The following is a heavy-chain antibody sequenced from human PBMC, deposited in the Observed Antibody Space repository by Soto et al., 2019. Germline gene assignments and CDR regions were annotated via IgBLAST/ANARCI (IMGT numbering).Heavy chain of an antibody. CDR1: GYTFTSYY. CDR3: ARDKTVRLGAQSPFVY. D-gene: IGHD3-16*01. CDR2: INPSGGST. J-gene: IGHJ4*02. Sequence: ASVKVSCKASGYTFTSYYMHWVRQAPGQGLEWMGIINPSGGSTSYAQKFQGRVTMTRDTSTSTVYMELSSLRSEDTAVYYCARDKTVRLGAQSPFVYWGQGTLVTVSS. V-gene: IGHV1-46*01.